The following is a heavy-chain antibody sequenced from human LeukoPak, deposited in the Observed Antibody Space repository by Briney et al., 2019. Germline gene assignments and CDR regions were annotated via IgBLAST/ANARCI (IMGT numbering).Heavy chain of an antibody. CDR1: GFTFSSYS. CDR2: ISSSSSYI. Sequence: GGSLRLSCAASGFTFSSYSMNWVRQAPGKGLEWVSSISSSSSYIYYADSVKGRFTISRDNAKNSLYLQMSSLRAEDTAVYYCARVTMVRGVIGSIDPWGQGTLVTVSS. CDR3: ARVTMVRGVIGSIDP. J-gene: IGHJ5*02. D-gene: IGHD3-10*01. V-gene: IGHV3-21*01.